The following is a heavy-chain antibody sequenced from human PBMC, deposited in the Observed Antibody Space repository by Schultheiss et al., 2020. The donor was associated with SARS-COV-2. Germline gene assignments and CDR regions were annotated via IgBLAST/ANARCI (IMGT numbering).Heavy chain of an antibody. D-gene: IGHD3-3*02. V-gene: IGHV3-48*02. J-gene: IGHJ5*02. CDR3: ASHIRSNWFDD. CDR2: IHSRLSPT. CDR1: GFTFSSYS. Sequence: GESLKISCAASGFTFSSYSMNWVRQAPGKGLEWLAYIHSRLSPTFYADSVKGRFTISKDNAKNSLYLQMNSLTDEDTAVYYCASHIRSNWFDDWGQGTLVTVSS.